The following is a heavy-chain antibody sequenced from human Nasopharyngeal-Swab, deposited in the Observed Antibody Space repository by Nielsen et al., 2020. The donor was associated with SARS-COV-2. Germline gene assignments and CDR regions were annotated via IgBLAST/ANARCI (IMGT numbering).Heavy chain of an antibody. CDR3: AIPTVTTDY. J-gene: IGHJ4*02. D-gene: IGHD4-17*01. V-gene: IGHV5-10-1*01. CDR2: IDPGDSYT. CDR1: GYRFTSYW. Sequence: GESLKISCNGSGYRFTSYWISWVRQMPGKGLEWMGRIDPGDSYTNYSPSFQGHVTISADKSISTAYLQWRSLKASDTAMYYCAIPTVTTDYWGQGTLVTVSS.